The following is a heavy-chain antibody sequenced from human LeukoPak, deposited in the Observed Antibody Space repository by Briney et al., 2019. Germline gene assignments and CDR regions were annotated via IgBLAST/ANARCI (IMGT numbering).Heavy chain of an antibody. CDR2: ISYDGSNK. CDR3: AKVGFSEMEWLLYSDH. J-gene: IGHJ4*02. Sequence: GGSLRLSCAASGFTFSNAWMNWVRQAPGKGLEWVAVISYDGSNKYYADSVKGRFTISRDNSKNTLYLQMNSLRAEDTAVYYCAKVGFSEMEWLLYSDHWGQGTLVTVSS. V-gene: IGHV3-30*18. D-gene: IGHD3-3*01. CDR1: GFTFSNAW.